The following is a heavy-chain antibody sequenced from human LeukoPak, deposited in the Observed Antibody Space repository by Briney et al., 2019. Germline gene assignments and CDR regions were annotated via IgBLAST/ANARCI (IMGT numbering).Heavy chain of an antibody. D-gene: IGHD4-17*01. CDR3: ARFTYGAPDY. Sequence: PSETLSLTCTVSGGSISSYYWSWIRQPPGKGLEWIGYIYYSGSTNYNPSLKSRVTISVDTSKNQFSLKLSSVTAADTAVYYCARFTYGAPDYWGQGTLVTVSS. V-gene: IGHV4-59*01. CDR2: IYYSGST. CDR1: GGSISSYY. J-gene: IGHJ4*02.